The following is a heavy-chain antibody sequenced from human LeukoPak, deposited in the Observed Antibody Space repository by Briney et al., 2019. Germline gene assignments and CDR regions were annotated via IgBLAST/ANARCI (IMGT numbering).Heavy chain of an antibody. D-gene: IGHD3-16*01. V-gene: IGHV1-69*13. J-gene: IGHJ4*02. CDR2: IIPIFGTA. CDR3: ARDPKWAFGGPNGGDFDF. CDR1: GGTFSSYA. Sequence: ASVKVSCKASGGTFSSYAISWVRQAPGQGLEWMGGIIPIFGTANYAQKFQGRVTITADESTSTAYMELSSLRSEDTAVYYCARDPKWAFGGPNGGDFDFWSQGSLVTVSS.